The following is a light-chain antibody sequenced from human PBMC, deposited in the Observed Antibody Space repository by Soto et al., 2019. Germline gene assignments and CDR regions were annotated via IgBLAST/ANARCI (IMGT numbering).Light chain of an antibody. CDR2: GAS. Sequence: LLTQTPLALAVTLGQPASISCRASQSINSDVAWYQQRPGQAPRLLIYGASSRATGIPDRFSGSGSGTEFTLTISGLEPEDFAVYYCQQYGSSSWTFGQGTKVAIK. V-gene: IGKV3-20*01. J-gene: IGKJ1*01. CDR3: QQYGSSSWT. CDR1: QSINSD.